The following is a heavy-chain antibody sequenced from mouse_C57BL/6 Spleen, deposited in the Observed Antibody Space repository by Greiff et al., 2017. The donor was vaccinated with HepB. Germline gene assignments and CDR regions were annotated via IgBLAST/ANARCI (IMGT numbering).Heavy chain of an antibody. V-gene: IGHV5-17*01. Sequence: DVQLVESGGGLVKPGGSLKLSCAASGFTFSDYGMHWVRQAPEKGLEWVAYISSGSSTIYYADTVKGRFTISRDNAKNTLFLQMTSLRSEDTAMYYCARRYGSSYGYWYFDVGGTGTTVTVSS. CDR3: ARRYGSSYGYWYFDV. CDR1: GFTFSDYG. D-gene: IGHD1-1*01. J-gene: IGHJ1*03. CDR2: ISSGSSTI.